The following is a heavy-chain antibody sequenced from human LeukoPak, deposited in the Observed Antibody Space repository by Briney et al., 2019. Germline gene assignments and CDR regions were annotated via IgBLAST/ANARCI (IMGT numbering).Heavy chain of an antibody. V-gene: IGHV4-59*01. CDR1: GGSISSYY. D-gene: IGHD4-23*01. CDR3: ARYRGNSNGGFDP. CDR2: IYNSGGT. Sequence: SEPLSLTCTVSGGSISSYYWSWIRQPPGKGLEWSGNIYNSGGTNYNPSLKSRVTTSVDTSKNQFSLKLTSVTAADTAVYYCARYRGNSNGGFDPWGQGTLVTVSS. J-gene: IGHJ5*02.